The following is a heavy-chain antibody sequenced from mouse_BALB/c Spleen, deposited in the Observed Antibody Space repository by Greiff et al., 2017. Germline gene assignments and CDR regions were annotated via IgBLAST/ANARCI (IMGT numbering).Heavy chain of an antibody. CDR2: ISSGGSYT. J-gene: IGHJ4*01. CDR3: TRDRDYGSSYYAMDY. CDR1: GFTFSSYT. V-gene: IGHV5-6-4*01. Sequence: DVMLVESGGGLVKPGGSLKLSCAASGFTFSSYTMSWVRQTPEKRLEWVATISSGGSYTYYPDSVKGRFTISRDNAKNTLYLQMSSLKSEDTAMYYCTRDRDYGSSYYAMDYWGQGTSVTVSS. D-gene: IGHD1-1*01.